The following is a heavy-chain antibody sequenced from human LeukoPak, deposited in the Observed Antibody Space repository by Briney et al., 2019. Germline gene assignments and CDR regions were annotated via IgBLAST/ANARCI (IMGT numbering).Heavy chain of an antibody. J-gene: IGHJ6*03. CDR1: GGSFSGYY. V-gene: IGHV4-34*01. CDR3: ARRPGYSSSWGDYYYYYIDV. D-gene: IGHD6-13*01. Sequence: SETLSLTCAVYGGSFSGYYWSWIRQPPGKGLEWVGEINHSGRTNYNPSLKRRVTISVDTSKNQFSLNLSSVTAADTALYYCARRPGYSSSWGDYYYYYIDVWGKGTTVTISS. CDR2: INHSGRT.